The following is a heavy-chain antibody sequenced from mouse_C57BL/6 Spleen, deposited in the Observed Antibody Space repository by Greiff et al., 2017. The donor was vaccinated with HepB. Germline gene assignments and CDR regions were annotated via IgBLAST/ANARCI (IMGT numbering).Heavy chain of an antibody. V-gene: IGHV5-4*03. J-gene: IGHJ1*03. CDR1: GFTFSSYA. D-gene: IGHD2-4*01. CDR2: ISDGGSYT. Sequence: EVKLMESGGGLVKPGGSLKLSCAASGFTFSSYAMSWVRQTPEKRLEWVATISDGGSYTYYPDNVKGRFTISRDNAKNNLYLQMSHLKSEDTAMYYCARVRDYDESPGYFDVWGTGTTVTVSS. CDR3: ARVRDYDESPGYFDV.